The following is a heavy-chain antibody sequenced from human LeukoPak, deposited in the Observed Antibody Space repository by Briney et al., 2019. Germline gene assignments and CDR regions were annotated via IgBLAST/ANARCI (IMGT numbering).Heavy chain of an antibody. J-gene: IGHJ6*02. V-gene: IGHV4-30-4*01. CDR2: IYYSGST. CDR1: GGSISSGDYY. CDR3: ARDMIVANYGMDV. D-gene: IGHD3-22*01. Sequence: SETLSLTCTVSGGSISSGDYYWSWIRQPPGKGLEWIGYIYYSGSTYYNPSLKSRVTISVDTSKNQFSLKLSSVTAADTAVYYCARDMIVANYGMDVWGQGTTVTVSS.